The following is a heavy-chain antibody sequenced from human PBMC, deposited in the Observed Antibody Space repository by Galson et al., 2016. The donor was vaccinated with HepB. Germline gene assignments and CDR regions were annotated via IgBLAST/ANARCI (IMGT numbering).Heavy chain of an antibody. CDR2: IWYDGSNK. CDR1: GFTFTTYA. V-gene: IGHV3-33*08. CDR3: ARDGNPGGYLDY. D-gene: IGHD1-1*01. J-gene: IGHJ4*02. Sequence: SLRLSCAASGFTFTTYAMHWVRQAPGKGLEWVALIWYDGSNKYYADSVKGRFTISRDDSKNTLYLQMSSLRAEDTAVYYCARDGNPGGYLDYWGQGTLVTVSA.